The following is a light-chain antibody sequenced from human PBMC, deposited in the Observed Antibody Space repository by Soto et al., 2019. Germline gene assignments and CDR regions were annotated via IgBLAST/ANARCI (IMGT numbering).Light chain of an antibody. CDR1: QSVSSSY. J-gene: IGKJ1*01. V-gene: IGKV3-20*01. Sequence: EIVLTQSPGTLSLSPGERATLSCRASQSVSSSYLAWYQQKPGQAPRLLIYDTSSRATGIPDRFSGSGSGTDFTLTISRLEPEDFSVYYCQQYGSSPETFGQGTKVEFK. CDR2: DTS. CDR3: QQYGSSPET.